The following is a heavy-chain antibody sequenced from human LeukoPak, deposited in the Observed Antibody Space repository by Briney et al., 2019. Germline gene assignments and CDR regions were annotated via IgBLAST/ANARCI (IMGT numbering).Heavy chain of an antibody. J-gene: IGHJ6*02. V-gene: IGHV3-23*01. D-gene: IGHD6-19*01. CDR2: ISGSGGST. Sequence: SGGSLRLSCAASGFTFSSYAMSWVRQAPGKGLEWVSAISGSGGSTYYADSVKGRFTISRDNSKNTLYLQMNSLRAEDTAVYYCAKGAVAGPSIIDYYYGMDVWGQGTTVTVSS. CDR1: GFTFSSYA. CDR3: AKGAVAGPSIIDYYYGMDV.